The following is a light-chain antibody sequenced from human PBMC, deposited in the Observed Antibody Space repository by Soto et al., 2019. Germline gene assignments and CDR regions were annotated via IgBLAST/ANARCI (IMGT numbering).Light chain of an antibody. V-gene: IGKV3-20*01. Sequence: EIVLTQSPGTLSLSPGERATLSCRASQTTSDSYLGWYQQKPGQAPRLLIYDTSNRATGIPDRFSGSGSGKDFTLTISRLEPQVFAVYYCQQYGNSPPYTFGQGTTLEI. CDR1: QTTSDSY. CDR3: QQYGNSPPYT. J-gene: IGKJ2*01. CDR2: DTS.